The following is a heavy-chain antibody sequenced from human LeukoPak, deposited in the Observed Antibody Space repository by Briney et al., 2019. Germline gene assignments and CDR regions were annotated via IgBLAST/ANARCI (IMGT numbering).Heavy chain of an antibody. Sequence: SETLSLTCTVPGGSISSYYWSWIRQPPGKGLEWIGGIYYSGSTYYNPSLKSRVTISVDTSKNQFSLKLSSVTAADTAVYYCARHIGYFDYWGQGTLVTVSS. CDR1: GGSISSYY. D-gene: IGHD2-21*01. CDR2: IYYSGST. CDR3: ARHIGYFDY. V-gene: IGHV4-59*05. J-gene: IGHJ4*02.